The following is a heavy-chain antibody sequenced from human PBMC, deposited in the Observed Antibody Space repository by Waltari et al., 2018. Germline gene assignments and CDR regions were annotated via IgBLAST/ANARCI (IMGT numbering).Heavy chain of an antibody. V-gene: IGHV4-34*01. CDR3: ARDADYGDYVFDY. J-gene: IGHJ4*02. CDR1: GGSFSHYY. Sequence: QVQLQQWGAGLLKPSETLSLTCAAYGGSFSHYYWTWIRQPPGMGLEWIGEINPSGSTNYNPSIKNRVTISVDMSKRQVSLKVRSVTAADTAVYYCARDADYGDYVFDYWGQGTLVTV. D-gene: IGHD4-17*01. CDR2: INPSGST.